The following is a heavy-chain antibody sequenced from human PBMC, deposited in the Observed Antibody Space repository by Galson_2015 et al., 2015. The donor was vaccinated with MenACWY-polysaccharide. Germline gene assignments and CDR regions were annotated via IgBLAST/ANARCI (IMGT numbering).Heavy chain of an antibody. CDR1: GYNLPNYW. J-gene: IGHJ4*02. CDR2: IHPLDSDT. Sequence: QSGAEVKKPGESLKISCKNSGYNLPNYWIGWVRQMPGKGLEWVGIIHPLDSDTKYSPSFQGHVFISADKSIDTAYLQWRTLEASDTAVYYCASAVHGTTRWSDWGQGTLVTVSS. CDR3: ASAVHGTTRWSD. D-gene: IGHD1/OR15-1a*01. V-gene: IGHV5-51*03.